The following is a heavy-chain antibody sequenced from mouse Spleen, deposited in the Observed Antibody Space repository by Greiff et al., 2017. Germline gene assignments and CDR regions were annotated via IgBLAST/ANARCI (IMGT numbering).Heavy chain of an antibody. CDR3: ARERTDY. CDR1: GYTFTSYW. J-gene: IGHJ2*01. CDR2: IDPSDSYT. V-gene: IGHV1-69*01. Sequence: QVQLQQPGAELVMPGASVKLSCKASGYTFTSYWMHWVKQRPGQGLEWIGEIDPSDSYTNYNQKFKGKATLTVDKSSSTAYMQLSSLTSEDSAVYYCARERTDYWGQGTTLTVSS.